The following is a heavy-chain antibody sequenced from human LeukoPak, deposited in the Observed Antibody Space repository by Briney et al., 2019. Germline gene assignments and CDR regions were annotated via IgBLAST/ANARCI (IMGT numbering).Heavy chain of an antibody. J-gene: IGHJ1*01. CDR3: AQDRFSFVH. CDR2: ISDGESP. D-gene: IGHD2-2*01. Sequence: SETLSLTCSVSGGSISYYYWSWIRQFPGKGLEWVGYISDGESPDYNPSLQSRVTIYVDSSKNQFFLNLTSVTAADTAVYYCAQDRFSFVHWGQGTLVTVSS. V-gene: IGHV4-59*01. CDR1: GGSISYYY.